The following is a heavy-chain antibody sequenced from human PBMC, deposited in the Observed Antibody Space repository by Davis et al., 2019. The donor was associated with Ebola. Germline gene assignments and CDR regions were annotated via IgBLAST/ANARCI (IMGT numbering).Heavy chain of an antibody. Sequence: GESLKISCAASGFTFSSYSMNWVRQAPGKGLEWVSSISSSSSYIYYADSVKGRFTISRDNAKNSLYLQMNSLSAEDTAVYYCARTFYDFWSGSNWFDPWGQGTLVTVSS. D-gene: IGHD3-3*01. J-gene: IGHJ5*02. CDR1: GFTFSSYS. CDR2: ISSSSSYI. V-gene: IGHV3-21*01. CDR3: ARTFYDFWSGSNWFDP.